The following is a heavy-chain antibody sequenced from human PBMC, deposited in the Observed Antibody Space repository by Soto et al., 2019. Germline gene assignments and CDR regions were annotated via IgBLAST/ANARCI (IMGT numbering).Heavy chain of an antibody. D-gene: IGHD4-17*01. CDR3: ARDDDYEANAIDL. CDR1: GFTFSRYG. CDR2: IWNDGSKQ. V-gene: IGHV3-33*01. J-gene: IGHJ5*02. Sequence: QVQLVESGGGVVQPGRSLRLSCVASGFTFSRYGMHWVRQAPGKGLEWVAVIWNDGSKQVYDDSVKGRFTISRDNSKNTLYLEMDSLRDEATSVYYCARDDDYEANAIDLWGQGTLVTVSS.